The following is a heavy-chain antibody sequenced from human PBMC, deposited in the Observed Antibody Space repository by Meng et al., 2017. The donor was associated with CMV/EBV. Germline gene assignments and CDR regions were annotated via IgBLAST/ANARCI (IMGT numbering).Heavy chain of an antibody. CDR1: GGSFSGYY. J-gene: IGHJ6*02. V-gene: IGHV4-34*01. D-gene: IGHD3-22*01. CDR3: ARDTYYYDSSGYYFSRIYYYGMDV. CDR2: INHSGST. Sequence: SETLSLTCAVYGGSFSGYYWSWIRQPPGKGLEWIGEINHSGSTNYNPSLKSRVTISVDTSKNQSSLKLSSVTAADTAVYYCARDTYYYDSSGYYFSRIYYYGMDVWGQGTTVTVSS.